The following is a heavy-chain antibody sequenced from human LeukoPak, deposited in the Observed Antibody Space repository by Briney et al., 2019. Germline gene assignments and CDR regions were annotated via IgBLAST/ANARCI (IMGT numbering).Heavy chain of an antibody. CDR3: AKAFYCSSTSCYSD. J-gene: IGHJ4*02. D-gene: IGHD2-2*01. V-gene: IGHV3-9*01. CDR1: GFTFDDYA. Sequence: PGRSLRLSCAASGFTFDDYAMHWVRQAPGKGLEWVSGISWNSGSIGYADSVKGRFTISRDNAKNSLYLQMNSLRAEGTALYYCAKAFYCSSTSCYSDWGQGTLVTVSS. CDR2: ISWNSGSI.